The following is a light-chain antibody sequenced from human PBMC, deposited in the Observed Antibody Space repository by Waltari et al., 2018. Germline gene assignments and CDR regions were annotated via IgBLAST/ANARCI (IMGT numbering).Light chain of an antibody. CDR3: QSYESSNLWL. CDR2: EHN. Sequence: NFMLTQPHSVSESPGKTVTISCTRSSGTIASNYVQWYQQRPGSSPTIVIYEHNQRPSAVPDRFPGSIDSSSNSASLTIAGLKTEDDADYYCQSYESSNLWLFGGGTKLTVL. J-gene: IGLJ3*02. CDR1: SGTIASNY. V-gene: IGLV6-57*01.